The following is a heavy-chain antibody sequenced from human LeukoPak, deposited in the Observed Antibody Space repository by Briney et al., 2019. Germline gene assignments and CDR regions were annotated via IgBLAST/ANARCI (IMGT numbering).Heavy chain of an antibody. J-gene: IGHJ4*02. CDR1: GFTFSTYA. Sequence: PGGSLRLSCAASGFTFSTYAMTWVRQAPGKGLEWVSSISSSSSYIYYADSVKGRFTISRDNAKNSLYLQMNSLRAEDTAAYYCARETPDGYDYWGQGTLVTVSS. CDR2: ISSSSSYI. D-gene: IGHD5-24*01. V-gene: IGHV3-21*01. CDR3: ARETPDGYDY.